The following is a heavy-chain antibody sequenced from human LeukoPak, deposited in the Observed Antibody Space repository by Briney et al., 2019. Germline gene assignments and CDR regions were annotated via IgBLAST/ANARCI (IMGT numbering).Heavy chain of an antibody. CDR1: GGTFSSYA. V-gene: IGHV1-69*13. CDR2: IIPIFGTA. CDR3: ARDRGDIVVVRGAFDI. D-gene: IGHD2-2*01. Sequence: SVKVSCKASGGTFSSYAISWVRQAPGQGLEWMGAIIPIFGTANYAQKFQGRVTITADESTSTAYMELSSLGSEDTAVYYCARDRGDIVVVRGAFDIWGQGTMVTVSS. J-gene: IGHJ3*02.